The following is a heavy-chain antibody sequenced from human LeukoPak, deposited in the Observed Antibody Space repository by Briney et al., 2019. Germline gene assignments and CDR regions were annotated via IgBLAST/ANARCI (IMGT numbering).Heavy chain of an antibody. CDR2: ISWNSGSI. CDR1: GFTFDDYA. J-gene: IGHJ4*02. D-gene: IGHD4-11*01. CDR3: AKDDSATVTTGFFDY. Sequence: PGGSLRLSCAASGFTFDDYAMHWVRQAPGKGLEWVSGISWNSGSIGYADSVKSRFTISRDNAKNSLYLQMNSLRAEDTALYYCAKDDSATVTTGFFDYWGQGTLVTVSS. V-gene: IGHV3-9*01.